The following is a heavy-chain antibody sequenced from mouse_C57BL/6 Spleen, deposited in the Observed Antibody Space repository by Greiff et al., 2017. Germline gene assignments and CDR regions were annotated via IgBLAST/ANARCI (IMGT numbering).Heavy chain of an antibody. CDR3: ARVTTASLGY. CDR1: GYTFTSYW. D-gene: IGHD1-2*01. Sequence: QVQLQQPGAELVKPGASVKLSCKASGYTFTSYWMPWVKLRPGRGLEWIGRIVPNSGGTKYNEKFKSKATLTVDKPSSTAYMQLSSLTSEDSAVYYCARVTTASLGYWGQGTTLTVAA. V-gene: IGHV1-72*01. J-gene: IGHJ2*01. CDR2: IVPNSGGT.